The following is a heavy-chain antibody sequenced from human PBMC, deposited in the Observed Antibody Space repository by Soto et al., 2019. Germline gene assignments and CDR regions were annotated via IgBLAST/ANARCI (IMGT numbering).Heavy chain of an antibody. CDR3: ARQPRISNIWYPLNP. CDR1: GGYISTSNYY. CDR2: ISYSGRT. V-gene: IGHV4-39*01. J-gene: IGHJ5*02. D-gene: IGHD4-4*01. Sequence: QLQLQESGPGLVKPSETLSLTCSVSGGYISTSNYYWGWIRQAPGKGLEWIGTISYSGRTDYSPSLQSRVTISVDTSKNQFSLNLTSVIAADTATYYCARQPRISNIWYPLNPWGQGILVIVSS.